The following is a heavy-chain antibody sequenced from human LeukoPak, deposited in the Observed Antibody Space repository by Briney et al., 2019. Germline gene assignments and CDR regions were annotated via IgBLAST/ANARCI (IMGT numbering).Heavy chain of an antibody. Sequence: ASVKVSCKVSGEGLAGGPIHLVGQGFGKGLGWVGGFYPWGGKIVYTQKFQGRVTMTEDTSTNTAYMELTSLRSEDTAVYFCATVLKVSQFDWLLYYYVMDVWGQGTTVTVSS. J-gene: IGHJ6*02. CDR1: GEGLAGGP. D-gene: IGHD3-9*01. CDR3: ATVLKVSQFDWLLYYYVMDV. CDR2: FYPWGGKI. V-gene: IGHV1-24*01.